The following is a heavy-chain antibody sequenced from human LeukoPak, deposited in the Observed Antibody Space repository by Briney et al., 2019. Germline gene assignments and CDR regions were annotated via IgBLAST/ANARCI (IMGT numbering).Heavy chain of an antibody. D-gene: IGHD5-18*01. CDR2: IYPGDSDT. CDR1: GYRFTSYW. Sequence: GESLQISCKGSGYRFTSYWIGWVRQMPGKGLEWMGIIYPGDSDTRYSPSFQGQVTISADKSISTAYLQWGSLKASDTAMYYCARQGVDTANYYYGMDVWGQGTTVTVSS. J-gene: IGHJ6*02. V-gene: IGHV5-51*01. CDR3: ARQGVDTANYYYGMDV.